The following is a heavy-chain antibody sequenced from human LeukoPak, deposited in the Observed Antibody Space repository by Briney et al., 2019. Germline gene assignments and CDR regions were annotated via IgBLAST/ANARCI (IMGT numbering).Heavy chain of an antibody. Sequence: GGSLRLSCAASGFTFSSYAMSWVRQAPGKGLEWVSAISGSGDSTFYAHSVKGRFTISRDISKNTLYLQMNSLRAEDDTAVYYCATRNFDDSGIYALGYWGQGTLVSVSS. CDR1: GFTFSSYA. J-gene: IGHJ4*02. CDR3: ATRNFDDSGIYALGY. CDR2: ISGSGDST. D-gene: IGHD3-10*01. V-gene: IGHV3-23*01.